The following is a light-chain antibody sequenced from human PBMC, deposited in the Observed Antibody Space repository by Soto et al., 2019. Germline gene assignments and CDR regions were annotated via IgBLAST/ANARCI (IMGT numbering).Light chain of an antibody. Sequence: EIVLTQSPGTLSLSPGERATLSCRASQSVNSNYLAWYQQKPGQSPRVLMYGTSNRATGIPDRFSGSGSGTDFTLTISRLAPEDFAVYYCQQYDESFRTFGQGAKVEIK. CDR1: QSVNSNY. V-gene: IGKV3-20*01. CDR3: QQYDESFRT. CDR2: GTS. J-gene: IGKJ1*01.